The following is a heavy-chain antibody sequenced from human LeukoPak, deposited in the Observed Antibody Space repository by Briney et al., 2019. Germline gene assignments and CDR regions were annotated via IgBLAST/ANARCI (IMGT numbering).Heavy chain of an antibody. D-gene: IGHD5-24*01. CDR3: AKDRSRRNGYNLAGVHY. Sequence: PGGSLRLSGVASGFTFDEYTMRWVRQAPGKGLEWVSLISCGGDTTYYADSVKGRFTISRDNSKNSLYLQMNSLRTEDTALYYCAKDRSRRNGYNLAGVHYWGQGTLVTVSS. J-gene: IGHJ4*02. CDR2: ISCGGDTT. V-gene: IGHV3-43*01. CDR1: GFTFDEYT.